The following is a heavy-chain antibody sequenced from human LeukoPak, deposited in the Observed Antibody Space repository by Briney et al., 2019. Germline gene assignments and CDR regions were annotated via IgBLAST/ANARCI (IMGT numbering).Heavy chain of an antibody. CDR1: GYTFTGYY. CDR2: INPNSGGT. CDR3: ARAYYDYVWGSYRPPPFDY. D-gene: IGHD3-16*02. V-gene: IGHV1-2*06. J-gene: IGHJ4*02. Sequence: ASVNVSCKASGYTFTGYYMHWVRQAPGQGLEWMGRINPNSGGTNYAQKFQGRVTMTRDTSISTAYMELSRLRSDDTAVYYCARAYYDYVWGSYRPPPFDYWGQGTLVTVSS.